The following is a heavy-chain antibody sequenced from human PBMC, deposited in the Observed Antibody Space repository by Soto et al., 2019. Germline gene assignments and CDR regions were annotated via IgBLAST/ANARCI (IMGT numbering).Heavy chain of an antibody. Sequence: RRLSCAANGFIFKNYAMTWVRRSAGKGLEWVSAIADAGVRKFYAASVRGRFTVPRDNSKNIFYLQMNALRDEDSDVYYCAKDFSPVWSRGIDFWGPGVLVTVSS. CDR1: GFIFKNYA. D-gene: IGHD2-8*02. J-gene: IGHJ4*02. CDR2: IADAGVRK. V-gene: IGHV3-23*01. CDR3: AKDFSPVWSRGIDF.